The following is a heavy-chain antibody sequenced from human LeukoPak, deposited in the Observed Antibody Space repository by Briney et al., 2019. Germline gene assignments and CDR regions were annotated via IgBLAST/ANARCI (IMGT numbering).Heavy chain of an antibody. CDR2: IYYSGST. CDR3: ARDPHYFDY. CDR1: GGSISSSSYY. J-gene: IGHJ4*02. V-gene: IGHV4-39*07. Sequence: PSETLSLTCTVSGGSISSSSYYWGWIRQPPGKGLEWIGSIYYSGSTYYNPSLKSRVTISVDTSKNQFSLKLSSVTAADTAVYYCARDPHYFDYWGQGNLVTVSS.